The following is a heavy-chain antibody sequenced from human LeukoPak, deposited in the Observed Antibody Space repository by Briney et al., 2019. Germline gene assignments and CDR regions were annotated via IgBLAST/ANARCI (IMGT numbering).Heavy chain of an antibody. V-gene: IGHV3-21*01. CDR3: ARSGTAADFFDY. J-gene: IGHJ4*02. D-gene: IGHD6-13*01. Sequence: GGSLRLSCAASGFTFSSYSMNCVRQAPGKGLEWVSSISSSSSYIYYADSVKGRFTISRDNAKNSLYLQMNSLRAEDTAVYYCARSGTAADFFDYWGQGTLVTVSS. CDR2: ISSSSSYI. CDR1: GFTFSSYS.